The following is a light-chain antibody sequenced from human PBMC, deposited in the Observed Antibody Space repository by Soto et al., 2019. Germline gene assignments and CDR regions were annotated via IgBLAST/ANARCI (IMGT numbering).Light chain of an antibody. CDR1: SSDVGAYNF. CDR2: NVY. J-gene: IGLJ1*01. Sequence: QSVLPQPASVSGSPGQSITMSCPGTSSDVGAYNFVSWHQQHPGKAPKLMIYNVYDRPSGISYRFSGSKSGNTASLTISGIQGEDEADYYCSAYTVSRSYVFGTGTKVTVL. V-gene: IGLV2-14*03. CDR3: SAYTVSRSYV.